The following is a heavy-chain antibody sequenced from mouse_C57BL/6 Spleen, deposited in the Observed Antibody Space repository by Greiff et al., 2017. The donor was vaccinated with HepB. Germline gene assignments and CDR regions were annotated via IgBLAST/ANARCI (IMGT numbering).Heavy chain of an antibody. Sequence: VQLQESGAELARPGASVKLSCKASGYTFTSYGISWVKQRTGQGLEWIGEIYPRSGNTYYNEKFKGKATLTADKSSSTAYMELRSLTSEDSAVYFCARGSSYYAMDYWGQGTSVTVSS. V-gene: IGHV1-81*01. CDR2: IYPRSGNT. J-gene: IGHJ4*01. D-gene: IGHD1-1*01. CDR3: ARGSSYYAMDY. CDR1: GYTFTSYG.